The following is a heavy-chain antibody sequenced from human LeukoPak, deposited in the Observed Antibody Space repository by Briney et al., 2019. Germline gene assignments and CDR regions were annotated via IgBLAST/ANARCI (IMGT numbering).Heavy chain of an antibody. J-gene: IGHJ4*02. Sequence: GGSLRLSCVVSGIPFRDFYMNWIRQAPGKGLEWISSISSSSSYTDYAESVKGRFTISRDNAKSALYLQMNDLRVDDTALYYCAAGTAADYWGQGTLVIVSS. D-gene: IGHD6-13*01. V-gene: IGHV3-11*03. CDR1: GIPFRDFY. CDR3: AAGTAADY. CDR2: ISSSSSYT.